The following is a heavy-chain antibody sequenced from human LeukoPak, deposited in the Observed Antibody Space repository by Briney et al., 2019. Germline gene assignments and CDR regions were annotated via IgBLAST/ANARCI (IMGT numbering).Heavy chain of an antibody. V-gene: IGHV3-23*01. J-gene: IGHJ3*02. D-gene: IGHD6-19*01. CDR2: ISGSGGST. Sequence: PGGSLRLSCAASGFTFSSYAMSWVRQAPGKGLEWVSAISGSGGSTYYADPVRGRFTISRDNSKNTLYLQMNSLRAEDTAVYYCAKEGDTAVAGQDAFDIWGQGTMVTVSS. CDR3: AKEGDTAVAGQDAFDI. CDR1: GFTFSSYA.